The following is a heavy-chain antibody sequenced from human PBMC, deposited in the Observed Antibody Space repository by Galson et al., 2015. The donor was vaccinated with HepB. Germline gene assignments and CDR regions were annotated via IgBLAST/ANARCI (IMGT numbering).Heavy chain of an antibody. CDR1: GYTFTNYG. CDR3: ARDLSMTNEVWGYLHY. V-gene: IGHV1-18*04. D-gene: IGHD3-16*01. J-gene: IGHJ4*02. CDR2: TTPYSGNT. Sequence: SVKVSCKASGYTFTNYGITWVRLAPGQGLEWMGWTTPYSGNTNYAQKFQGRFTMTTDTSASTAYMELRSLRSDDTAVYYCARDLSMTNEVWGYLHYWGQGTLVTVSS.